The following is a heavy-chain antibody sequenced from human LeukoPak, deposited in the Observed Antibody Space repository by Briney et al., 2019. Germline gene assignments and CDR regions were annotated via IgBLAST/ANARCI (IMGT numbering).Heavy chain of an antibody. D-gene: IGHD3-16*01. V-gene: IGHV1-69*05. J-gene: IGHJ3*02. CDR3: ARDGGLGAFDI. Sequence: SVKVSCKASGGTFSSYAISCVRQAPGQGLEWMGRIIPIFGTANYAQKFQGRVTITTDESTSTAYVELSSLRSEDTAVYYCARDGGLGAFDIWGQGTMVTVSS. CDR2: IIPIFGTA. CDR1: GGTFSSYA.